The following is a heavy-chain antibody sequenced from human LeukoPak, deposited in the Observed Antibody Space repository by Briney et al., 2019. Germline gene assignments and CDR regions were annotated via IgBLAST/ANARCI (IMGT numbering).Heavy chain of an antibody. Sequence: PSETLSLTCTVSGGSISSYYWSWIRQPPGKGLEWIGYIYYSGSTNYNPSLKSRVTISVDTSKNQFSLKLSSVTAADTAVYYCARLGVLEQQLHYYYGMDVWGQGTTVTVSS. V-gene: IGHV4-59*01. CDR3: ARLGVLEQQLHYYYGMDV. J-gene: IGHJ6*02. CDR2: IYYSGST. CDR1: GGSISSYY. D-gene: IGHD6-13*01.